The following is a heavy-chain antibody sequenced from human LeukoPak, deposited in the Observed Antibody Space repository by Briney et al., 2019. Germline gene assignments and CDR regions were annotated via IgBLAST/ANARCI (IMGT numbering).Heavy chain of an antibody. Sequence: SETLCLTCAVYGGSFSGYFWSWIRQPPGKGLDWIGEINHSGSTNYNPSLKSRVTISVDTSKNQFSLKLSSVTAADTAVYCCARLYCSSTSCSTPYFDYWGQGTLVTVSS. CDR3: ARLYCSSTSCSTPYFDY. V-gene: IGHV4-34*01. D-gene: IGHD2-2*01. J-gene: IGHJ4*02. CDR2: INHSGST. CDR1: GGSFSGYF.